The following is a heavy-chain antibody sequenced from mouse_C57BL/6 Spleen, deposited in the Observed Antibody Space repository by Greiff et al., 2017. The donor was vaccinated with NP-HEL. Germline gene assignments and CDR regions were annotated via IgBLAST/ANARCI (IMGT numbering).Heavy chain of an antibody. J-gene: IGHJ1*03. Sequence: QVQLKQSGPELVKPGASVKISCKASGYAFSSSWMNWVKQRPGKGLEWIGRIYPGDGDTNYNGKFKGKATLTADKSSSPAYMQRSSLTSEDSAVYFCARSSGSSYGYVDVWGTGTTVTVSS. CDR1: GYAFSSSW. CDR2: IYPGDGDT. D-gene: IGHD1-1*01. CDR3: ARSSGSSYGYVDV. V-gene: IGHV1-82*01.